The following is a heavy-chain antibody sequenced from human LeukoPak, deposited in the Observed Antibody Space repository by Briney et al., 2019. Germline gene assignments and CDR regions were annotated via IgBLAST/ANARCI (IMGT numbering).Heavy chain of an antibody. CDR2: INPSGGST. CDR1: GGTFSSYA. Sequence: ASVKVSCKASGGTFSSYAISWVRQAPGQGLEWMGIINPSGGSTSYAQKFQGRVTMTRDTSTSTVYMELSSLRSEDTAVYYCATAPHYWGQGTLVTVSS. J-gene: IGHJ4*02. CDR3: ATAPHY. V-gene: IGHV1-46*01.